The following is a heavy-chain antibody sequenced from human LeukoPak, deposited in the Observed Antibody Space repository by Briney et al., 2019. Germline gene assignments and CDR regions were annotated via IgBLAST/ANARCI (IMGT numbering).Heavy chain of an antibody. CDR3: ARGGGSGRYYYMDV. CDR1: GYTFTSYG. D-gene: IGHD6-19*01. CDR2: ISAYNGNA. Sequence: GASVKVSCKASGYTFTSYGITWVRQAPGQGLEWMGWISAYNGNANYAQQLQGRVTMTTDTSTSTAYMELRGLRSDDTAVYYCARGGGSGRYYYMDVWGKGTTVTVSS. J-gene: IGHJ6*03. V-gene: IGHV1-18*01.